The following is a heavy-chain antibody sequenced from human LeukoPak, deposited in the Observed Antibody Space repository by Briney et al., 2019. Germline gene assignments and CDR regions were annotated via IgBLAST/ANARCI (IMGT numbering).Heavy chain of an antibody. CDR2: INPSGGST. V-gene: IGHV1-46*01. Sequence: ASVKVSCKASGYTFTSYYMHWVRQAPGQGLEWMGIINPSGGSTSYAQKFQGRVTMTRDMSTSRVYMELSSLRSEDTAVYYCARERLRFLEWSTGAFDIWGQGTMVTVSS. CDR1: GYTFTSYY. J-gene: IGHJ3*02. CDR3: ARERLRFLEWSTGAFDI. D-gene: IGHD3-3*01.